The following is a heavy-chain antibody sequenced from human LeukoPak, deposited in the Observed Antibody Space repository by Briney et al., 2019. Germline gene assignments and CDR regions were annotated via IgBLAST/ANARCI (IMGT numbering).Heavy chain of an antibody. CDR3: ARELAANWFDP. J-gene: IGHJ5*02. CDR2: IWYDGSNK. V-gene: IGHV3-33*01. Sequence: PGGSLRLSCVASGFTFSSYGMHWVRQAPGKGLEWVAVIWYDGSNKYYADSVKGRFTISRDNSKNTLYLQMNSLRAEDTAVYYCARELAANWFDPWGQGTLVTVSS. CDR1: GFTFSSYG. D-gene: IGHD6-13*01.